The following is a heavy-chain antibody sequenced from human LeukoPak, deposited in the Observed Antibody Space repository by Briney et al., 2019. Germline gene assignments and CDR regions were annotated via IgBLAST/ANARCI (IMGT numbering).Heavy chain of an antibody. V-gene: IGHV4-59*06. CDR3: ARDTYYDFWSGFPLGGMDV. D-gene: IGHD3-3*01. CDR2: IYYSGST. CDR1: GGSISSYY. J-gene: IGHJ6*02. Sequence: SETLSLTCTVSGGSISSYYWSWLRQHPGKGLEWIGYIYYSGSTYYNPSLKSRVTISVDTSKNQFSLKLSSVTAADTAVYYCARDTYYDFWSGFPLGGMDVWGQGTTVTVSS.